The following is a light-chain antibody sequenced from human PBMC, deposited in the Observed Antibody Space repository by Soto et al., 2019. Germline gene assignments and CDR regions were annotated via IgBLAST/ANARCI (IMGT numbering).Light chain of an antibody. CDR1: SGDVGAFDY. Sequence: QSALTQPASVSGSAGQSITISCAGTSGDVGAFDYVSWYQQHPGKAPKLMIFEVRNRPSGISTRFSGSKSGNTASLTISRLQAEDEAEYFCSSYTTSRPLEVLFGGGTKLTVL. CDR2: EVR. J-gene: IGLJ2*01. CDR3: SSYTTSRPLEVL. V-gene: IGLV2-14*01.